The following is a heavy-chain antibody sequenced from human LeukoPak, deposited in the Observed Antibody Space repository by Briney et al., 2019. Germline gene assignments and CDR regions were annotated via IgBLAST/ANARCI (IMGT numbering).Heavy chain of an antibody. J-gene: IGHJ4*02. CDR3: ARAEWELDY. D-gene: IGHD1-26*01. V-gene: IGHV3-21*01. Sequence: GGSLRLSCAPSGFTFSTYGIRGVGQAPGKGLEWVSSISSSSSYIYYADSVKGRFTISRDNAKNSLYLQMNSLRAEDTAVYYCARAEWELDYWGQGTLVTVSS. CDR2: ISSSSSYI. CDR1: GFTFSTYG.